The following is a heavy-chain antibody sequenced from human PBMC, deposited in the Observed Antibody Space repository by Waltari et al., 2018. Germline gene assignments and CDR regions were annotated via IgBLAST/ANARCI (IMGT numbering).Heavy chain of an antibody. D-gene: IGHD6-13*01. Sequence: EVQLVESGGGLVQPGGSLRLSCAASGFTFSSFSMTWVRQAPGKGLEWVSYISSSSSTIYYADSGKGRFTISRDNAKNSLYLQMNSLRAEDTAVYYCANHRIAAAGTEEIWGQGTLVTVSS. CDR2: ISSSSSTI. CDR1: GFTFSSFS. V-gene: IGHV3-48*01. J-gene: IGHJ4*02. CDR3: ANHRIAAAGTEEI.